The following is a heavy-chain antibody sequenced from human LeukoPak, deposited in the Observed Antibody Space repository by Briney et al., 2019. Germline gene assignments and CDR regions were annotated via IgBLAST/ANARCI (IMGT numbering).Heavy chain of an antibody. CDR2: IYYSGST. D-gene: IGHD3-9*01. Sequence: PSETLSLTCTVSGGSISSYYWSWIRQPPGKGLEWIGYIYYSGSTNYNPSLKSRVTISVDTSKNQFSLKLSSVTAADTAVYFCAKSGNPYDFLTSWGQGTLVTVSS. V-gene: IGHV4-59*01. CDR1: GGSISSYY. CDR3: AKSGNPYDFLTS. J-gene: IGHJ4*02.